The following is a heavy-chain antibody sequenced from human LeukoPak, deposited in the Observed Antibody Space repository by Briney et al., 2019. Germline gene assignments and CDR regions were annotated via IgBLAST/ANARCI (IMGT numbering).Heavy chain of an antibody. D-gene: IGHD6-19*01. CDR1: GGSFSGYY. V-gene: IGHV4-34*01. Sequence: SETLSLTCAVYGGSFSGYYWSWIRQPPGKGLEWIGEINHSGSTNYNPSLKSRVTISVDTSKNQFSLKLSSVTAADTAVYYCARVESVAGTPFDYWGQGTLVTVSS. CDR2: INHSGST. J-gene: IGHJ4*02. CDR3: ARVESVAGTPFDY.